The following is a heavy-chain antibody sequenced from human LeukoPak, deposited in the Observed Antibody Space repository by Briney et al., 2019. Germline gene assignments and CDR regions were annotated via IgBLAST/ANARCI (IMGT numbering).Heavy chain of an antibody. Sequence: GASVKVSCKASGYTFTSYHMHWVRQAPGQGLEWMGIINPSGGSTNYAQKFQGRVTMTRDMSTSTVYMELSSLRSEDTAVYYCAREAITIFALVRTQTTKGPHRFDPWGQGTLVTVSS. CDR1: GYTFTSYH. CDR2: INPSGGST. CDR3: AREAITIFALVRTQTTKGPHRFDP. J-gene: IGHJ5*02. V-gene: IGHV1-46*01. D-gene: IGHD3-3*01.